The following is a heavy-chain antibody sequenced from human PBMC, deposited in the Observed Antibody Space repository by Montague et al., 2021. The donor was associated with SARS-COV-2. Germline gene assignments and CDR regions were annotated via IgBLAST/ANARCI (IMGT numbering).Heavy chain of an antibody. Sequence: SETLSLTCTVSGDSISSSSYNWGWIRQPPGKGLEWIGSVHYSGRPYYNPTLKSRVTIYVDTSKNQLYLKLSSVTAADTAVYYCTRHVHMTWPEPSPGFDYWGQGTLVTGSS. V-gene: IGHV4-39*01. D-gene: IGHD1-1*01. J-gene: IGHJ4*02. CDR2: VHYSGRP. CDR1: GDSISSSSYN. CDR3: TRHVHMTWPEPSPGFDY.